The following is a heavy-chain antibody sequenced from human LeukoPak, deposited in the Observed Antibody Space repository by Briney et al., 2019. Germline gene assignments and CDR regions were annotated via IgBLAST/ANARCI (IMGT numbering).Heavy chain of an antibody. V-gene: IGHV3-7*03. CDR2: VNRDGSET. J-gene: IGHJ6*02. Sequence: PGGSLRLSCAASDFTVSSNYMNWVRQVPGRGPEWVANVNRDGSETYYLDSVKGRFTISKDNAKNSLYLQMNSLRAEDTALYHCARNNGMDVWGQGTTVIVSS. CDR1: DFTVSSNY. CDR3: ARNNGMDV.